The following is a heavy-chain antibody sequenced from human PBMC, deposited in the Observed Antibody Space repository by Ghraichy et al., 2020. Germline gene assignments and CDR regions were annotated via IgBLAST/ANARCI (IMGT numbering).Heavy chain of an antibody. D-gene: IGHD3-22*01. CDR3: ARAWDYDSSGPPPGYFDY. CDR2: IYHIGST. CDR1: GGAFISGGFS. J-gene: IGHJ4*02. Sequence: SQTLSLTCAVSGGAFISGGFSWNWIRQPPGKGLEWIGYIYHIGSTYYNPSLKGRVTISVDRSKNQFSLKLSSVTAADTAVYYCARAWDYDSSGPPPGYFDYWGQGTLVTVSS. V-gene: IGHV4-30-2*01.